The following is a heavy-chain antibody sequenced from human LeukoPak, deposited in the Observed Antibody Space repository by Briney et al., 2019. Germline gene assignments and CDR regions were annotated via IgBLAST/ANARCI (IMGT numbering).Heavy chain of an antibody. J-gene: IGHJ4*02. CDR2: INHSGST. Sequence: SEPLSLTCAVYGGSFSGYYWSWIRQPPGKGLEWIGEINHSGSTNYNPSLKSRVTISVDTSKNQFSLKLSSVTAADTAVYYRAGYYDILTGRPFDYWGQGTLVTVSS. D-gene: IGHD3-9*01. CDR3: AGYYDILTGRPFDY. CDR1: GGSFSGYY. V-gene: IGHV4-34*01.